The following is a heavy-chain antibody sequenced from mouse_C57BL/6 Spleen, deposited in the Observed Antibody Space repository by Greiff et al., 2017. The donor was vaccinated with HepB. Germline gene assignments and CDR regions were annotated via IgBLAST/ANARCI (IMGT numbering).Heavy chain of an antibody. V-gene: IGHV1-69*01. CDR1: GYTFTSYW. D-gene: IGHD1-1*01. CDR2: IDPSDSYT. J-gene: IGHJ2*01. CDR3: ARSGYGSSPYFDY. Sequence: VQLQQSGAELVMPGASVKLSCKASGYTFTSYWMHWVKKRPGQGLEWIGEIDPSDSYTNYNQKFKGKSTLTVDKSSSTAYMQLSSLTSEDSAVYYGARSGYGSSPYFDYWGQGTTLTVSS.